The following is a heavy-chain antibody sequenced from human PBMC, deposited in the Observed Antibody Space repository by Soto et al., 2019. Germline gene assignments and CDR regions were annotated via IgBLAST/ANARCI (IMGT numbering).Heavy chain of an antibody. CDR3: XRVPKGQLWAFDY. Sequence: SLRLPCAASGFTFSTYAMNWVRQAPGKGQEWVSGISGIGDSTYYADSVKGPFTISRDNAKNSLYLQRKSLGAGDRAVYYYXRVPKGQLWAFDYWGQGTLVTVSS. D-gene: IGHD5-18*01. V-gene: IGHV3-23*01. CDR1: GFTFSTYA. J-gene: IGHJ4*02. CDR2: ISGIGDST.